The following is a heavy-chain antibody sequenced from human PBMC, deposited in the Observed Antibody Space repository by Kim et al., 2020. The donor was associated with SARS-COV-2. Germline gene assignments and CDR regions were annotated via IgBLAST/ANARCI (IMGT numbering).Heavy chain of an antibody. D-gene: IGHD3-10*01. CDR3: AREASYGHYFDS. V-gene: IGHV3-48*03. CDR1: GFSFSSYE. CDR2: ISSHAARI. J-gene: IGHJ4*02. Sequence: GGSLRLSCVTSGFSFSSYEMNWVRQAPGKGLQWISYISSHAARINYADSVEGRFTIFRDNARNSLYLQMNSLRDEDTAIYYCAREASYGHYFDSWGQGTQVTVSS.